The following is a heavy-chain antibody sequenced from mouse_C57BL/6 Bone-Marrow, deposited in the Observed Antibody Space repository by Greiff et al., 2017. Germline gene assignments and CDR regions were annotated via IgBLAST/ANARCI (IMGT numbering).Heavy chain of an antibody. CDR2: IDPSDSYT. D-gene: IGHD1-1*01. CDR3: AIESYYGSRLDY. V-gene: IGHV1-50*01. Sequence: QVQLQQPGAELVKPGASVKLSCKASGYTFTSYWMQWVKPRPGQGLEWIGEIDPSDSYTNYNQKFKGKATLTVDTSSSTAYMQLSSLTSEDSAVYYCAIESYYGSRLDYWGQGTTLTVSS. CDR1: GYTFTSYW. J-gene: IGHJ2*01.